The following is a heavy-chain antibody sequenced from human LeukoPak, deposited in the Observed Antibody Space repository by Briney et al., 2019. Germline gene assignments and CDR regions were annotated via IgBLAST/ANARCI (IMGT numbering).Heavy chain of an antibody. CDR3: AREHHFESYCSGGSCYGDYFDY. D-gene: IGHD2-15*01. CDR2: IYYSGST. CDR1: GGSISSSSYY. J-gene: IGHJ4*02. Sequence: PSETLSLTCTVSGGSISSSSYYWGWIRQPPGKGLEWIGSIYYSGSTYYNPSRKSRCTISVETSKNQFSLKLSSVTAADTAVYYCAREHHFESYCSGGSCYGDYFDYWGQGTLVTVSS. V-gene: IGHV4-39*02.